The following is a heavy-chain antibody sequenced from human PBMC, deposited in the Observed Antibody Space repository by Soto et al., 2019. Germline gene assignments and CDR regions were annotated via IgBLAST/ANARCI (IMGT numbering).Heavy chain of an antibody. CDR2: IYYSGST. CDR3: ARSVVRGINWFDP. D-gene: IGHD3-10*01. Sequence: SETLSLTCTASGGSISSGGYYWSWIRQHSGKGLEWIGYIYYSGSTYYNPSLKSRVTISVDTSKNQFSLKLSSVTAADTAVYYCARSVVRGINWFDPWGQGTLVTVSS. V-gene: IGHV4-31*03. J-gene: IGHJ5*02. CDR1: GGSISSGGYY.